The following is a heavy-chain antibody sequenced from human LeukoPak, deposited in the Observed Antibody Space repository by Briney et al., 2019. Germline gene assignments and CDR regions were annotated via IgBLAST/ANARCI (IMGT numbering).Heavy chain of an antibody. Sequence: GASVKVSCKASGYTFTGYYMHWVRQAPGQGLEWMGWINPNSGGTNYAQKFQGWVTMTRDTSISTAYMELRSLRSDDTAVYYCARVRRIVGATGGDYWGQGTLVTVSS. V-gene: IGHV1-2*04. D-gene: IGHD1-26*01. J-gene: IGHJ4*02. CDR1: GYTFTGYY. CDR2: INPNSGGT. CDR3: ARVRRIVGATGGDY.